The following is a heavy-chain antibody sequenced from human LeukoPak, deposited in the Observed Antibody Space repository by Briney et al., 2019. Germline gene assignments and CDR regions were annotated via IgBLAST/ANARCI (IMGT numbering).Heavy chain of an antibody. D-gene: IGHD4-17*01. V-gene: IGHV3-30-3*01. Sequence: GGSLRLSCAASGFTFSSYAMHWVRQAPGKGLEWVAVISYDGSNKYYADSVKGRFTISRDNSKNTLYLQMNSLRAEDTAVYYCARDLTPTTSFDYWGQGTLVTVSS. J-gene: IGHJ4*02. CDR3: ARDLTPTTSFDY. CDR2: ISYDGSNK. CDR1: GFTFSSYA.